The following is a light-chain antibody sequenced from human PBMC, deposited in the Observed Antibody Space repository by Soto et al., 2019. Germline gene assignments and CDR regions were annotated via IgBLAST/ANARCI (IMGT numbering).Light chain of an antibody. V-gene: IGKV1-6*01. CDR3: QQHRNYPLT. Sequence: AIQMTQSPSSLSASVGDRVTITCRASQGIRNELGWYLQKPGKAPKLLIYAASSLQSGVPLRFSGSGSGTDFNLTISSLQPEDFATYYCQQHRNYPLTFGQGTKVEIK. J-gene: IGKJ1*01. CDR1: QGIRNE. CDR2: AAS.